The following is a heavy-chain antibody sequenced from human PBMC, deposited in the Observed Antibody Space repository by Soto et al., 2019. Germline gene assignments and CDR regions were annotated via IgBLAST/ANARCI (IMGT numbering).Heavy chain of an antibody. CDR1: GYTFTSYG. CDR3: ARAQEECGCVCYSIRYYYCMDV. D-gene: IGHD2-21*02. CDR2: ISAYNGNT. J-gene: IGHJ6*02. V-gene: IGHV1-18*04. Sequence: ASVTVSCKASGYTFTSYGISWVRQAPGQGLEWMGWISAYNGNTNYAQKLQGRVTMTTDTSTSTAYMELRSLRSDDTAVYYCARAQEECGCVCYSIRYYYCMDVWGQGTTVTAS.